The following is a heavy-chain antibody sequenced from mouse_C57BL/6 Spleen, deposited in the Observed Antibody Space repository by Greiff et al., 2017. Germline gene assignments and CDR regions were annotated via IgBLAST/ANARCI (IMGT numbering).Heavy chain of an antibody. CDR3: ARLEESNYVLDY. D-gene: IGHD2-5*01. V-gene: IGHV1-82*01. CDR1: GYAFSSSW. CDR2: IYPGDGDT. Sequence: QVQLQQSGPELVKPGASVKISCKASGYAFSSSWMNWVKQRPGKGLEWIGRIYPGDGDTNYNGKFKGKATLTADKTSSTAYMQLSSLTSEDSAVYVCARLEESNYVLDYWGQGTTLTVSA. J-gene: IGHJ2*01.